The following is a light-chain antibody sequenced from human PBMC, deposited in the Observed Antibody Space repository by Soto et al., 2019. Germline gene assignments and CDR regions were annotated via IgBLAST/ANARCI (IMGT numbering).Light chain of an antibody. CDR1: NSNLGAGYD. CDR2: GNR. J-gene: IGLJ3*02. CDR3: QAYDYSLTAFV. V-gene: IGLV1-40*01. Sequence: QSVLTQTPSVSGAPGQRVTISCTGNNSNLGAGYDVHWYQQLPGAAPKLVIFGNRTRPSGVPERFSGSKSGTSASLAITGLQAEDEADYYCQAYDYSLTAFVFGGGTKLTVL.